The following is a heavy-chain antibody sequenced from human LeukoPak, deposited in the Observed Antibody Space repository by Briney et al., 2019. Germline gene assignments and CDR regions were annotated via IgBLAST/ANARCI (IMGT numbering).Heavy chain of an antibody. CDR2: ISAYNGNT. CDR3: ARDGDIVVVPAASYYMDV. J-gene: IGHJ6*03. CDR1: GYTFTSYG. V-gene: IGHV1-18*01. Sequence: ASVKVSCKASGYTFTSYGISWVRQAPGQGLEWKGWISAYNGNTNYAQKLQGRVTMTTDTSTSTAYMELRSLRSDDTAVYYCARDGDIVVVPAASYYMDVWGKGTTVTVSS. D-gene: IGHD2-2*01.